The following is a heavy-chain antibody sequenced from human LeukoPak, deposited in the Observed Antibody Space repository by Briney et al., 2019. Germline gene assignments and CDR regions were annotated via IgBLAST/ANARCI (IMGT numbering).Heavy chain of an antibody. CDR2: FDPEDGEK. V-gene: IGHV1-24*01. CDR3: ATGYSSGWTWYNWFDP. J-gene: IGHJ5*02. CDR1: GYTLTELS. Sequence: ASVKVSCKVSGYTLTELSMHWVRQAPGKGLEWMGGFDPEDGEKIYAQKFQGRVTMTEHTSTDTAYMELSSLRSEDTAVYYCATGYSSGWTWYNWFDPWGQGTLVTVSS. D-gene: IGHD6-19*01.